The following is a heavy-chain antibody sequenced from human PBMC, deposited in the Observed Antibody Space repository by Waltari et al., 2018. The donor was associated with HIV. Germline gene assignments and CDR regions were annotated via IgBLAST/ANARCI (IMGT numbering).Heavy chain of an antibody. Sequence: QLQLQESGPGLVKPSETLSLTCTVSGGSISSSSYYWGWIRQPPGKGLEWIGSIYYSGSTYYYPPLKSRVPISVDTSQNQFSLKLSSVTAADTAVYYCATLVKVVATVDYWGQGTRVTVSS. V-gene: IGHV4-39*01. D-gene: IGHD4-17*01. CDR1: GGSISSSSYY. CDR3: ATLVKVVATVDY. J-gene: IGHJ4*02. CDR2: IYYSGST.